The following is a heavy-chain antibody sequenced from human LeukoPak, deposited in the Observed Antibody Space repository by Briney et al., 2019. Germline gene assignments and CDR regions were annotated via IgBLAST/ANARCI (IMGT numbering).Heavy chain of an antibody. CDR1: GYTFTGYY. CDR2: INPNSGGT. CDR3: ATVRAAVWFGELFRNSVHNWFDP. Sequence: ASVKVSCKASGYTFTGYYMHWVRQAPGQGLEWMGWINPNSGGTNYAQKFQGRVTMTRDTSISTAYMELSSLRSEDTAVYYCATVRAAVWFGELFRNSVHNWFDPWGQGTLVTVSS. V-gene: IGHV1-2*02. J-gene: IGHJ5*02. D-gene: IGHD3-10*01.